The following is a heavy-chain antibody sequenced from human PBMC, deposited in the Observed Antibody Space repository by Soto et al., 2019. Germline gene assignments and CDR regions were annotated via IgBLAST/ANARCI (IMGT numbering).Heavy chain of an antibody. CDR3: VTGSYVGWFDP. V-gene: IGHV1-18*01. J-gene: IGHJ5*02. CDR2: ISAYNGNT. CDR1: GYTFTNYG. D-gene: IGHD3-10*01. Sequence: ASVKVSCKASGYTFTNYGISWVRQAPGQGLEWMGWISAYNGNTNYAQKLQGRVNMTTDTSTSTAYMELRSLRSDDTAVYYCVTGSYVGWFDPWGQGTLVTVSS.